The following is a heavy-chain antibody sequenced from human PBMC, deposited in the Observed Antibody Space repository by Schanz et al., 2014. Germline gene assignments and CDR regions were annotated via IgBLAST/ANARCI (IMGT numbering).Heavy chain of an antibody. V-gene: IGHV3-23*04. J-gene: IGHJ3*01. CDR1: GFTFSTSA. Sequence: VQLVESGGGVVQPGRSLRLSCAASGFTFSTSAMSWVRQVPGKGLEWVSAILGLASTTYYADSVKGRFTISRDNSKNLLYLQMNSLRAEDTAVYYCTTDNGHFAFDFWGQGTMVTVSS. CDR2: ILGLASTT. D-gene: IGHD2-8*01. CDR3: TTDNGHFAFDF.